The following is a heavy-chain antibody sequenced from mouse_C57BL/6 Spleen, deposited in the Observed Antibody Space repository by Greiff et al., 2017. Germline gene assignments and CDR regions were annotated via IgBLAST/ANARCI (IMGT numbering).Heavy chain of an antibody. CDR2: INPGSGGT. CDR3: ARGHGSRRYFDY. V-gene: IGHV1-54*01. CDR1: GYAFTNYL. D-gene: IGHD1-1*01. J-gene: IGHJ2*01. Sequence: VQLQESGAELVRPGTSVKVSCTASGYAFTNYLIEWVKQRPGQGLEWIGVINPGSGGTNYNEKFKGKATLTADKSSSTAYMQLSSLTSEDSAVYFCARGHGSRRYFDYGGQGTTLTVSS.